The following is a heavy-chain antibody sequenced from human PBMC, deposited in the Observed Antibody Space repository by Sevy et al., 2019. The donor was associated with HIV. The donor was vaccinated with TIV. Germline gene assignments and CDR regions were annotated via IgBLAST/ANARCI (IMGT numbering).Heavy chain of an antibody. CDR3: AKGYTSFDY. D-gene: IGHD1-26*01. CDR2: IRDSGSST. CDR1: GFTFSSYA. V-gene: IGHV3-23*01. Sequence: GGSLRLSCAASGFTFSSYAMSWVRQAPGKGLEWVSGIRDSGSSTYYADSVKGRFTISRDNSKNTLYLQMNSLRAEDTAVYHCAKGYTSFDYWGPGTLVTVSS. J-gene: IGHJ4*02.